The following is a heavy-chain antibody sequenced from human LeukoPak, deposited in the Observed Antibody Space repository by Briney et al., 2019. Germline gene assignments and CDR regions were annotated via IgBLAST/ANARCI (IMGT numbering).Heavy chain of an antibody. D-gene: IGHD3-10*01. J-gene: IGHJ4*02. Sequence: GGSLRLSCAASGFTFNNYAMNWGRQATGKGLEWVSTISASGGSTYYADSVKGRFTISRDNSKYTLYLQMNSLRAEDTAIYFCAKNGRGSGSYYPRTKYYFDYWGQGALVTVSS. V-gene: IGHV3-23*01. CDR2: ISASGGST. CDR1: GFTFNNYA. CDR3: AKNGRGSGSYYPRTKYYFDY.